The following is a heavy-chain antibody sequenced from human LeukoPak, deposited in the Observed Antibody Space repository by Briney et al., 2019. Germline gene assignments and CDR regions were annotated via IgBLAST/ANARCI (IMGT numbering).Heavy chain of an antibody. J-gene: IGHJ4*02. CDR3: ARGDFWSGYYPPDYFDY. CDR2: IYHSGST. V-gene: IGHV4-38-2*01. CDR1: GYSISSGYY. D-gene: IGHD3-3*01. Sequence: SETLSLTCAVSGYSISSGYYWGWIRQPPGQGLEWIGSIYHSGSTYYNPSLKSRVTISVDTSKNQFSLKLSSVTAADTAVYYCARGDFWSGYYPPDYFDYWGRGTLVTVSS.